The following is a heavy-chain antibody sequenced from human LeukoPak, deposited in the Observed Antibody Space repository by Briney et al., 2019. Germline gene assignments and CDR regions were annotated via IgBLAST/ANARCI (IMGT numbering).Heavy chain of an antibody. D-gene: IGHD6-13*01. Sequence: GGSLRLSCAASGFTFTSFGMHWVRQPPGKGLQWVAFIRYDGTITYYSDSVKGRFTISRDNSKNTLFLQMNSMRDADTAMYYCAKDSVGYRSSWHDPIGYFDYWGQGSLVTVSS. J-gene: IGHJ4*02. CDR2: IRYDGTIT. V-gene: IGHV3-30*02. CDR3: AKDSVGYRSSWHDPIGYFDY. CDR1: GFTFTSFG.